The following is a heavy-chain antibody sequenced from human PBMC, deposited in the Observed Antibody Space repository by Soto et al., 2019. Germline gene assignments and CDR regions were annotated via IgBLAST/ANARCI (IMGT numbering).Heavy chain of an antibody. CDR2: IYYSGST. CDR1: GGSISSGGYY. J-gene: IGHJ5*02. Sequence: SETLSLTCTVSGGSISSGGYYWSWIRQHPWKGLEWIGYIYYSGSTYYNPSLKSRVTISVDTSKNQFSLKLSSVTAADTAVYYCARAPRVVVVPAAKNWFDPWGQGXLVTVYS. D-gene: IGHD2-2*01. V-gene: IGHV4-31*03. CDR3: ARAPRVVVVPAAKNWFDP.